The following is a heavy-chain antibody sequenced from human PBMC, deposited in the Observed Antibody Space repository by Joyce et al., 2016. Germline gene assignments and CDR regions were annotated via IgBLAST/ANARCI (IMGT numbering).Heavy chain of an antibody. CDR1: GASISRNTHY. J-gene: IGHJ3*01. Sequence: QLQLQASGPGLVKSSETLSLTCTVSGASISRNTHYWGWIRQSPGKGLEWIATRYYSGSTYYNPSLRSRLSKAVDTSKNQFSLRLSAVTAADTALYYCAGDFRDPGGTFRNGFAVWGQGTMVTVSS. D-gene: IGHD1-26*01. CDR2: RYYSGST. V-gene: IGHV4-39*07. CDR3: AGDFRDPGGTFRNGFAV.